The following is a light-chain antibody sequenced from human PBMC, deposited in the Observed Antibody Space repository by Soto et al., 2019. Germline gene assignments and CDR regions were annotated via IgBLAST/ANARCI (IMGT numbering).Light chain of an antibody. CDR2: KAS. J-gene: IGKJ4*01. CDR1: QTISSW. CDR3: PQANSFPLP. Sequence: IQMTQSPATLSGSVGDRVTITCRASQTISSWLAWYQQKPGKAPKLLIYKASTLKSGVPSRFSGSGSGTEFTLTISSLQPDDFTTYYCPQANSFPLPFGGGAKVDI. V-gene: IGKV1-5*03.